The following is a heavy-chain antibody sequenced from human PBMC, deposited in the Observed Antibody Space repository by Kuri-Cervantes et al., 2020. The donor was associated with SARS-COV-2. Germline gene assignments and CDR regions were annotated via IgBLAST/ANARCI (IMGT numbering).Heavy chain of an antibody. D-gene: IGHD3-22*01. V-gene: IGHV4-34*01. CDR1: YGTLTGYQ. J-gene: IGHJ6*03. Sequence: SQTLSLTCALYYGTLTGYQWSWIRQPPGKGLEWIGGINHRGDTYYNPSLEGRVTISRDTSENKFSLRLSSVTAADTAVYYCARGINGYFFFCYLDVWGKGTTVTFSS. CDR3: ARGINGYFFFCYLDV. CDR2: INHRGDT.